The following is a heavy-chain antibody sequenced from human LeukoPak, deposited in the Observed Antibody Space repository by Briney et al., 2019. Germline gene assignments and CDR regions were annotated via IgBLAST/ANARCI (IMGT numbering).Heavy chain of an antibody. CDR2: IYTSGST. V-gene: IGHV4-61*02. Sequence: PSQTLSLTCTVSGGSISSGSYYWSWIRQPAGKGLEWIGRIYTSGSTNYNPSLKSRVTISVDTSKNQFSLKLSSVTAADTAVYYCAKVSYSSGWYVPRSFLTSRYYFDYWGQGTLVTVSS. J-gene: IGHJ4*02. D-gene: IGHD6-19*01. CDR3: AKVSYSSGWYVPRSFLTSRYYFDY. CDR1: GGSISSGSYY.